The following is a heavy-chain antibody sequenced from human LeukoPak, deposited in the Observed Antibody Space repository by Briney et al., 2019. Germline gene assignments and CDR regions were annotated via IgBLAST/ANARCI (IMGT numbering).Heavy chain of an antibody. V-gene: IGHV4-34*01. CDR1: GGSFSGYY. CDR3: ARDGYNPIDY. Sequence: SETLSLTCAVYGGSFSGYYWSWIRQPPGKGLEWIGEINHSGSTNYNPSLKSRVTISVDTSKNQFSLKLSSVTAADTAVYYCARDGYNPIDYWGQGTLVTVSS. J-gene: IGHJ4*02. D-gene: IGHD5-24*01. CDR2: INHSGST.